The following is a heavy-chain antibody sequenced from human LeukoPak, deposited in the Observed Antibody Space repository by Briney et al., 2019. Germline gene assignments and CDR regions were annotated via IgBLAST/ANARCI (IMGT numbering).Heavy chain of an antibody. V-gene: IGHV3-30*02. CDR1: GFSFSSYE. D-gene: IGHD3-22*01. J-gene: IGHJ4*02. Sequence: PGGSLRLSCAASGFSFSSYEMNWVRQAPGKGLEWVAFIRYDGSNKYYADSVKGRFTISRDNSKNTLYLQMNSLRAEDTAVYYCAKDGATYYYDSSGYYYYWGQGTLVTVSS. CDR3: AKDGATYYYDSSGYYYY. CDR2: IRYDGSNK.